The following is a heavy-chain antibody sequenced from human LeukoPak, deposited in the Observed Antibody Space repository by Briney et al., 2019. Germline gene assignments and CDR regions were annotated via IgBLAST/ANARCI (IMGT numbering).Heavy chain of an antibody. V-gene: IGHV1-18*01. J-gene: IGHJ4*02. CDR3: ASLYYYDSSGYPYYFDY. CDR2: ISAYNGNT. Sequence: ASVKVSCKASGYTFTSYGISWVRQAPGQGLEWMGWISAYNGNTNYGQKLQGRVTMTTDTSTSTAYMELRSLRSDDTAVYYCASLYYYDSSGYPYYFDYWGQGTLVTVSS. D-gene: IGHD3-22*01. CDR1: GYTFTSYG.